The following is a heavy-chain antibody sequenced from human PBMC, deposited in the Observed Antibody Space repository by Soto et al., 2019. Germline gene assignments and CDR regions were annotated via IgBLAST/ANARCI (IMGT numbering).Heavy chain of an antibody. CDR3: AKDHRGYSYGLYFHY. Sequence: LRLSCAACGFSFSNFAMSWVRQAPGKGLEWVSGIGAGGDITFYADSVKGRFGISRDNSKNTVYLQVNSLRAEDTAVYLCAKDHRGYSYGLYFHYWGQGTLATVS. J-gene: IGHJ4*02. CDR2: IGAGGDIT. V-gene: IGHV3-23*01. D-gene: IGHD5-18*01. CDR1: GFSFSNFA.